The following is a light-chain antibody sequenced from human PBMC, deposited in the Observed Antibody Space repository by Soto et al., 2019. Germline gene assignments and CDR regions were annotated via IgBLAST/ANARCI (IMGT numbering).Light chain of an antibody. V-gene: IGLV2-8*01. CDR3: RPYAGSNNTV. CDR2: EVS. CDR1: SSDVGGYNY. Sequence: QSVLAQPPSASGAPGQSVTISCTGTSSDVGGYNYVSWYQQHPGKAPKLMIYEVSKRPSGVPDRFSGSKSGNTASLTVSGLQAEDEADFYCRPYAGSNNTVFGTGTKVTVL. J-gene: IGLJ1*01.